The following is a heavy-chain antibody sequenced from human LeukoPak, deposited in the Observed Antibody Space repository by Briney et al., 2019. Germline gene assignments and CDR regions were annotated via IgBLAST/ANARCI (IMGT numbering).Heavy chain of an antibody. Sequence: GGSLRLSCAASGFSFKDYNMHWVRQAPGKGLEWVAVITYDGGNEYYTDSVKGRFTISRDNSKSTLYLQMNSLRTEDTAVYYCAKDDYYDTSGYRDWGQGTLVTVSS. D-gene: IGHD3-22*01. V-gene: IGHV3-30*18. J-gene: IGHJ4*02. CDR2: ITYDGGNE. CDR3: AKDDYYDTSGYRD. CDR1: GFSFKDYN.